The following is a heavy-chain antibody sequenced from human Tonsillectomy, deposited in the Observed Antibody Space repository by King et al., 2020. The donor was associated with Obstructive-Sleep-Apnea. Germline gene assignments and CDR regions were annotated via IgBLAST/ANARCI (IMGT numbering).Heavy chain of an antibody. CDR1: GDSMSPSY. CDR2: ISYAGDT. J-gene: IGHJ4*02. V-gene: IGHV4-59*07. CDR3: ARGGMYITVAVRLDL. D-gene: IGHD6-19*01. Sequence: QLQESGPGLVKPSDTLSLTCSVSGDSMSPSYWNWIRQPPGSRLEWIGHISYAGDTNYNPSLKSRVTMSIDMSKDQFSLKLTSVTAADSAMYFCARGGMYITVAVRLDLWGQGTVVTVSS.